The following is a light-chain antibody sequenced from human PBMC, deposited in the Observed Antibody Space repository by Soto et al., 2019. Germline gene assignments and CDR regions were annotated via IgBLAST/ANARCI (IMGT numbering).Light chain of an antibody. CDR2: DTS. V-gene: IGKV3-11*01. CDR3: EQGSDRAPTLAEGTSVT. Sequence: SPLQCATLSCRASQSVGSYLAWFQQTPGQAPRLLIYDTSNRATGIPARFSGSGSGKDCTRTISSLETEDNAVCSWEQGSDRAPTLAEGTSVTF. J-gene: IGKJ5*01. CDR1: QSVGSY.